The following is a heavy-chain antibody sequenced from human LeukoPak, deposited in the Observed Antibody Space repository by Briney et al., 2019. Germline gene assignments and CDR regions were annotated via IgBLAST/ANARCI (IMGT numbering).Heavy chain of an antibody. J-gene: IGHJ5*02. CDR1: GFIFSNYA. CDR3: AKDCRFDP. Sequence: GGSLRLSCAASGFIFSNYAMTWVCQAPGKGLEWVSAISGSGVTTYYADSVKGRFTISRDSSKNTLYLQMNSLRAEDTAVYYCAKDCRFDPRGQGTLVTVSS. CDR2: ISGSGVTT. V-gene: IGHV3-23*01.